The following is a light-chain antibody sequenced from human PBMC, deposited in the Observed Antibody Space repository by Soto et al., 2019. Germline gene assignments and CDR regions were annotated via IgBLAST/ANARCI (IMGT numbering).Light chain of an antibody. J-gene: IGLJ3*02. CDR1: TGTVTSGHY. V-gene: IGLV7-46*01. CDR2: DTS. CDR3: LLSYSAALNWV. Sequence: QAVVTQEPSLTVSPGGTVTLTCGSSTGTVTSGHYPYWFQQKPGQAPRTLIYDTSNRHSWTPARFSGSLLGGKAALTLSGAHPEDEAEYFCLLSYSAALNWVFGGGTKVTVL.